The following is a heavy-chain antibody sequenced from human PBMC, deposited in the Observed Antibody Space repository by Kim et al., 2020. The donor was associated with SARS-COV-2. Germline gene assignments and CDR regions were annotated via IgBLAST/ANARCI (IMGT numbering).Heavy chain of an antibody. Sequence: GGSLRLSCAASGFTFSSYSMNWVRQAPGKGLEWVSSISSSSSYIYYADSVKGRFTISRDNAKNSLYLQMNSLRAEDTAVYYCARDTGMVAPYYYYGMDVWGQGTTVTVSS. CDR2: ISSSSSYI. J-gene: IGHJ6*02. V-gene: IGHV3-21*01. CDR3: ARDTGMVAPYYYYGMDV. CDR1: GFTFSSYS. D-gene: IGHD1-26*01.